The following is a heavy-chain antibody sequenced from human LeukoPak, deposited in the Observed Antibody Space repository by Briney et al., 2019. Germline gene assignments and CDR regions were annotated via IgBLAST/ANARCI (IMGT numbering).Heavy chain of an antibody. CDR2: IYHSGST. CDR1: GGSISSGTYY. Sequence: SETLSLTCTVSGGSISSGTYYWAWIRQPPGKGLEWIGTIYHSGSTYYNPSLKSRVTVSVDTSKNQFSLNLTSLTAADTAVYYCARDRKYYYHMDVWGKGTTVTVSS. CDR3: ARDRKYYYHMDV. D-gene: IGHD1-14*01. V-gene: IGHV4-39*07. J-gene: IGHJ6*03.